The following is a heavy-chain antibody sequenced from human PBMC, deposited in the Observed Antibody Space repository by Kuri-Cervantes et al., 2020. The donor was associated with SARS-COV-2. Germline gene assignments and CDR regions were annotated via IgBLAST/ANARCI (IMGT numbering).Heavy chain of an antibody. CDR1: GFTFSSYA. J-gene: IGHJ4*02. CDR3: ARTLGEDIVVVPAATFDY. Sequence: GESLKISCAASGFTFSSYAMHWVRQAPGKGLEWVAVISYDGSNKYYADSVKGRFTISRDSSKNTLYLQMNSLRAEDTAVYYCARTLGEDIVVVPAATFDYWGQGTLVTVSS. CDR2: ISYDGSNK. V-gene: IGHV3-30-3*01. D-gene: IGHD2-2*01.